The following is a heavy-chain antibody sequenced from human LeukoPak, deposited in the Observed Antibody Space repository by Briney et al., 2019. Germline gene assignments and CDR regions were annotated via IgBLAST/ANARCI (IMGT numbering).Heavy chain of an antibody. Sequence: ASVKVSCKSSGYTFTGYYIHWVRQAPGQGLEWMDWINTNSVGTKYAQKFHSRVTMTRDTSISTAYMELSRLRGDDTAVYYCAREDNTGLENWFDPWGQGTLVTVSS. CDR3: AREDNTGLENWFDP. CDR1: GYTFTGYY. CDR2: INTNSVGT. V-gene: IGHV1-2*02. D-gene: IGHD6-19*01. J-gene: IGHJ5*02.